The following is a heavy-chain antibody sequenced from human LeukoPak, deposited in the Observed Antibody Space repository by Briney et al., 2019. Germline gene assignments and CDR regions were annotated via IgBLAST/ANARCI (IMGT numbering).Heavy chain of an antibody. Sequence: PSETLSLTCAVSGVSISSSNWWSWVRQPPGKGLEWIGSIYHSGSTYYNPSLKSRVTISVDTSKNQFSLKLSSVTAADTAVYYCARATIPSWDFDYWGQGTLVTVSS. V-gene: IGHV4-4*02. J-gene: IGHJ4*02. CDR2: IYHSGST. CDR3: ARATIPSWDFDY. CDR1: GVSISSSNW. D-gene: IGHD1-1*01.